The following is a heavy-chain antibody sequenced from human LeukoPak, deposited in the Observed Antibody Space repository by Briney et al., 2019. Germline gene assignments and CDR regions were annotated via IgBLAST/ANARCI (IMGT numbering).Heavy chain of an antibody. J-gene: IGHJ4*02. Sequence: ASVRVSCKASGGTFSSYAISWVRQAPGQGLEWMGGIIPIFGTANYAQKFQGRVTITADESTSTAYMELSSLRSEDTAVYYCARELYYDSSGNFDYWGQGTLVTVSS. CDR2: IIPIFGTA. CDR1: GGTFSSYA. CDR3: ARELYYDSSGNFDY. V-gene: IGHV1-69*13. D-gene: IGHD3-22*01.